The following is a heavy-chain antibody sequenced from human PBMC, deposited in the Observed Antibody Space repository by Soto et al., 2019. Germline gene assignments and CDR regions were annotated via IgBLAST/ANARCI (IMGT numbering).Heavy chain of an antibody. V-gene: IGHV1-69*01. J-gene: IGHJ5*02. CDR2: IIPIFGTA. D-gene: IGHD3-22*01. CDR1: GGTFSSYA. Sequence: QVQLVQSGAEVKKPGSSVKVSCKASGGTFSSYAISWVRQSPGQGLEWMGGIIPIFGTANYAQKLQGRVTITADESTSTAYMELSSLRSEDTAVYYCAREAYYYDSSGYCQSWGQGTLVTVSS. CDR3: AREAYYYDSSGYCQS.